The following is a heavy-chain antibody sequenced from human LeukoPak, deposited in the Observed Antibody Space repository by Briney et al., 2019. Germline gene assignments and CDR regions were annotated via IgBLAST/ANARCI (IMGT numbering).Heavy chain of an antibody. V-gene: IGHV3-21*01. Sequence: GGSLRLSCAASGFIFSNSAMNWVRQAPGKGLEWVSSINTGSSHIYYADSVKGRFTISRDNAKNSVYLQMNSLGAEDTAVYYCARDPTYYLRYGYFDFWGQGILVTVSS. CDR3: ARDPTYYLRYGYFDF. D-gene: IGHD1-26*01. CDR2: INTGSSHI. CDR1: GFIFSNSA. J-gene: IGHJ4*02.